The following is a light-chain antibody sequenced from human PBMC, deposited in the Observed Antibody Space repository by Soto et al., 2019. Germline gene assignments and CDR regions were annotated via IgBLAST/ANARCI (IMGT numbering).Light chain of an antibody. CDR2: DAS. CDR1: QSISSW. J-gene: IGKJ1*01. V-gene: IGKV1-5*01. CDR3: QQYNSYSRVWT. Sequence: DIQMTQSPSTLSASVGDRVTITCRASQSISSWLAWYQQKPGKAPKLLIYDASSLESGVPSRFSGSGSGTEFTLTISSLQPDDFATYYCQQYNSYSRVWTFGQGTKVDI.